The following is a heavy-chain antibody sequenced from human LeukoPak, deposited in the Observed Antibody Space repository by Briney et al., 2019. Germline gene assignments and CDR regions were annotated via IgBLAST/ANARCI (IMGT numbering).Heavy chain of an antibody. Sequence: GGSLRLSCVASGFSVSSYGMSWVHQAPGKGLEWVSGISWNSGSIGYADSVKGRFTISRDNAKNSLYLQMNSLRAEDTALYYCAKDAAGYPGYNWFDPWGQGTLVTVSS. CDR1: GFSVSSYG. CDR3: AKDAAGYPGYNWFDP. CDR2: ISWNSGSI. V-gene: IGHV3-9*01. D-gene: IGHD6-13*01. J-gene: IGHJ5*02.